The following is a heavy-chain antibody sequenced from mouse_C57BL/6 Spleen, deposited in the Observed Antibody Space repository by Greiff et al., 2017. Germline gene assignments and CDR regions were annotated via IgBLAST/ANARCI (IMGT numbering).Heavy chain of an antibody. CDR2: IYPRSGNT. CDR1: GYTFTSYG. J-gene: IGHJ1*03. D-gene: IGHD4-1*01. V-gene: IGHV1-81*01. Sequence: QVQLQQSGAELARPGASVKLSCKASGYTFTSYGISWVKQRTGQGLEWIGEIYPRSGNTYYNAKFKGKATLTADKSSSTAYMELRSLTSADSAVYCCAREGGPNWDWYFDVWGTGTTVTVSS. CDR3: AREGGPNWDWYFDV.